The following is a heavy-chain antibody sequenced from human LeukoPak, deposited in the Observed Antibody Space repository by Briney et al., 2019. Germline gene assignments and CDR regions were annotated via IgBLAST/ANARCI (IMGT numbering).Heavy chain of an antibody. V-gene: IGHV3-13*01. CDR2: IGTVGDS. CDR3: ARGSGGGFDP. CDR1: GFTFSSYD. J-gene: IGHJ5*02. D-gene: IGHD3-10*01. Sequence: GGSLRLSCAASGFTFSSYDMHGFRQGKGKGLEWVSGIGTVGDSYYLGSVKGRFTISRENAKNFLYLQMNSLRAADTAVYYCARGSGGGFDPWGQGTLVTVSS.